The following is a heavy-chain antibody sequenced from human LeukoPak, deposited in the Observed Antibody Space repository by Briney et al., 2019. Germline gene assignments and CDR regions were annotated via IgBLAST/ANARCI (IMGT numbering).Heavy chain of an antibody. Sequence: PSETLSLXCTVSGGSISSGSYYWSWIRQPAGKGLEWIGRIYTSGITNYSPSLKSRVTISVDTSKNQFSLKLSSVTAADTAVYYCAREAHSSSNNPPLTTNWFDPWGQGTLVTVSS. CDR2: IYTSGIT. D-gene: IGHD6-13*01. CDR1: GGSISSGSYY. J-gene: IGHJ5*02. CDR3: AREAHSSSNNPPLTTNWFDP. V-gene: IGHV4-61*02.